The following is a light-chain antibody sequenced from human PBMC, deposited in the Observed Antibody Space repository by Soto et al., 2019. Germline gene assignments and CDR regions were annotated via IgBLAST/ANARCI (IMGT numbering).Light chain of an antibody. CDR2: GAS. CDR3: XQXXSSPGFT. V-gene: IGKV3-20*01. J-gene: IGKJ3*01. CDR1: QSINNRY. Sequence: EIVLTQSPGTLSLSPGERATLSCRASQSINNRYLAWYQQKPGQAPRLLIYGASSRATGIPDRFIGSGSGTDFTLTISRLEPEDXAVYXCXQXXSSPGFTFGPGTKVDIK.